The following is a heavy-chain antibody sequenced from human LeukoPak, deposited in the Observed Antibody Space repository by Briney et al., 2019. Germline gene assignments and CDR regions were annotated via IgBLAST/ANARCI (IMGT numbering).Heavy chain of an antibody. Sequence: PGRSLRLSCAASGFSFSDFYLTWLRQAPGKGLEWISYISNSGTTIYYADGVKGRFTASRDNANNSLYLQMNSLRAEDTAIYYCARGCTWLQSGGLSYWGEGTLVTVS. CDR1: GFSFSDFY. V-gene: IGHV3-11*01. J-gene: IGHJ4*02. CDR3: ARGCTWLQSGGLSY. CDR2: ISNSGTTI. D-gene: IGHD5-24*01.